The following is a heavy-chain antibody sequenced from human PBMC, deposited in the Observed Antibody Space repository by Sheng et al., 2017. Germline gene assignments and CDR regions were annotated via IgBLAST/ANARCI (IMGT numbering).Heavy chain of an antibody. CDR2: INAYNGNT. J-gene: IGHJ4*02. V-gene: IGHV1-18*01. CDR1: GYTLTSYG. Sequence: QVQLVQSGAEVKKPGASVKVSCKASGYTLTSYGISWVRQAPGQGLEWMGWINAYNGNTNYAQKFQGRVTMTIDTSTSTAYMELRSLRSDDTAVYYCARSYGSGSYYDMTEYYFDSWGRGNPWSPSPQ. CDR3: ARSYGSGSYYDMTEYYFDS. D-gene: IGHD3-10*01.